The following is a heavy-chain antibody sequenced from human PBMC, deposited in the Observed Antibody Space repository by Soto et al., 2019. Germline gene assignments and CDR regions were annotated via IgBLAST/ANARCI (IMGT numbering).Heavy chain of an antibody. CDR2: INAGSGNT. CDR3: ARGLAADGA. V-gene: IGHV1-3*01. CDR1: GYTFTHYA. J-gene: IGHJ5*02. D-gene: IGHD6-13*01. Sequence: QVQLVQSGAEVKKPGASVKVSCTSSGYTFTHYAIHWVRHAPGQRLEWMGFINAGSGNTKYSQTFQGRLTFTKDTSASTADMDLRSLRSEDTAIYYCARGLAADGAWGQGTLVTVSS.